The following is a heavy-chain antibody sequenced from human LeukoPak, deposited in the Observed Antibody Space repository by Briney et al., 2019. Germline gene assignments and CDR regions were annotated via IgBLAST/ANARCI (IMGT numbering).Heavy chain of an antibody. D-gene: IGHD3-10*01. V-gene: IGHV3-7*01. J-gene: IGHJ6*02. CDR1: GFTFSSFW. CDR2: IKQDGSEK. Sequence: GGSRRLSCAASGFTFSSFWMSWVRQAPGKGPEWVASIKQDGSEKYYVGSVEGRFTISRDNSKNSLYLQMNSLRAEDTAVYYCARDLVVMGSGSKVYYYYGMDVWGQGTTVTVSS. CDR3: ARDLVVMGSGSKVYYYYGMDV.